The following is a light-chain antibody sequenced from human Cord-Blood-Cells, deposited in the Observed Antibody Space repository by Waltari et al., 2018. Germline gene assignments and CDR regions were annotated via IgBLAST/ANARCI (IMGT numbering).Light chain of an antibody. CDR2: WAS. V-gene: IGKV4-1*01. CDR1: PSVLYSSNNKNY. Sequence: DIMMTQSPDSLAVSLGARATINCKSSPSVLYSSNNKNYLDWYQQKPGQPPKLLIYWASTRESGVPDRFSGSGSGTDFTLTISSLQAEDVAVYYCQQYYSTPYSFGQGTKLEIK. J-gene: IGKJ2*03. CDR3: QQYYSTPYS.